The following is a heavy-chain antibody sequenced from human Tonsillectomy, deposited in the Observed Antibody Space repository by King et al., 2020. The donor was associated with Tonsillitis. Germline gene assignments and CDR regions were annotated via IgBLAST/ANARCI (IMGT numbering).Heavy chain of an antibody. CDR1: GGSFSDYF. D-gene: IGHD3-22*01. CDR2: IDHSGIT. J-gene: IGHJ6*03. V-gene: IGHV4-34*01. Sequence: VQLQQWGAGLLKPSETLSLTCAVYGGSFSDYFWSWIRHPPGKGLEWIGEIDHSGITNYNPPLQSRVTLSVDTSKNQFSLELTSVTAADTAVYYCSRGGSFYYDSSAKPYYFHYDMDVWGKGTTVTVSS. CDR3: SRGGSFYYDSSAKPYYFHYDMDV.